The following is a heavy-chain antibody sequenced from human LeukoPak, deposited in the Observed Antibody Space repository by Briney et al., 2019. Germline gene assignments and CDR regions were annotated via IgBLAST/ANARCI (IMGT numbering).Heavy chain of an antibody. CDR2: IKQDGSEK. D-gene: IGHD4-17*01. Sequence: GGSLRLSCAASGFLFSTYWMTWVRQAPGKGLEWVANIKQDGSEKYYVDSVTGRSTIFRDNAKNLLYLQMNSLRAEDTAVYYCARGYGDYGLWGQGTLVTVSS. V-gene: IGHV3-7*03. CDR1: GFLFSTYW. CDR3: ARGYGDYGL. J-gene: IGHJ4*02.